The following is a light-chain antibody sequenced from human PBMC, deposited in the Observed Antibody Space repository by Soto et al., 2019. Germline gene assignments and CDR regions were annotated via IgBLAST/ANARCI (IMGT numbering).Light chain of an antibody. V-gene: IGKV3-15*01. CDR2: GAF. J-gene: IGKJ1*01. CDR3: HQYTDPPLP. CDR1: QSVSSN. Sequence: EIGLTQSPGTPSLSPGERVTLSCRASQSVSSNLAWYQQKPGQAPSLLIYGAFTRATGIPARFSGTGSGTEVTLTISRLKSEDLPLYHRHQYTDPPLPLGQGTKVDI.